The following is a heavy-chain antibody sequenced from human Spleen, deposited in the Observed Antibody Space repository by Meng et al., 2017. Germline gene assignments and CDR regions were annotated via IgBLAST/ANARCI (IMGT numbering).Heavy chain of an antibody. Sequence: QLQLPDSGPGLVKPSETLSLTCTVSGGYIRRSSYYWGWIRQPPGKGLEWIGEINHSGSTNYNPSLESRATISVDTSQNNLSLKLSSVTAADSAVYYCARGPTTMAHDFDYWGQGTLVTVSS. J-gene: IGHJ4*02. CDR3: ARGPTTMAHDFDY. CDR2: INHSGST. CDR1: GGYIRRSSYY. V-gene: IGHV4-39*02. D-gene: IGHD4-11*01.